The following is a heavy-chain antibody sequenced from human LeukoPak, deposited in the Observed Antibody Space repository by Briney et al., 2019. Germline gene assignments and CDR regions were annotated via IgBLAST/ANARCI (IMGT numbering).Heavy chain of an antibody. Sequence: AGGSLRLSCTASGFIFSTSWMTWVRQAPGKGLEWVANINLDGSEKYYVDSVKGRFTISRDNAKNSLYLQMNSLRAEDTAVYYCARGITSGPRRYDVRNFDYWGQGTPDTVSS. J-gene: IGHJ4*02. V-gene: IGHV3-7*01. CDR2: INLDGSEK. CDR1: GFIFSTSW. CDR3: ARGITSGPRRYDVRNFDY. D-gene: IGHD5-12*01.